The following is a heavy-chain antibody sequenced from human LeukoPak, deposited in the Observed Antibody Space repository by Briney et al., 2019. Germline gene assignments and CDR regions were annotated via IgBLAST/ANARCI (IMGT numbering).Heavy chain of an antibody. CDR1: GFTFSSYW. CDR2: IKQDGSEK. D-gene: IGHD3-16*01. V-gene: IGHV3-7*01. CDR3: ARGLDDYVWGSYRPGVYWDY. Sequence: PGGSLRLSCAASGFTFSSYWMSWVRQAPGKGLEWMAKIKQDGSEKYYVDSVRGRFTISRDNAKNSLYLQMNSLRAEDTAVYCCARGLDDYVWGSYRPGVYWDYWGQGTLVTVSS. J-gene: IGHJ4*02.